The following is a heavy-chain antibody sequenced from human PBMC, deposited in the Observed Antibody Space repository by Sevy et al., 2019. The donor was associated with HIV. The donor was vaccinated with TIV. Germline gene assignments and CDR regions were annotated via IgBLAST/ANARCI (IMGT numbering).Heavy chain of an antibody. CDR2: IRSKTNNYAT. CDR1: GFTFSGSA. V-gene: IGHV3-73*01. D-gene: IGHD2-2*01. Sequence: GGSLRLSCAASGFTFSGSAMHWVRQAPGKGLEWVGRIRSKTNNYATEYGGSVKGRFTISRDDSKNKAYLQMNSLKIEDTAVYYCTRRVGSTSEIDYWGQRTLVTVSS. J-gene: IGHJ4*02. CDR3: TRRVGSTSEIDY.